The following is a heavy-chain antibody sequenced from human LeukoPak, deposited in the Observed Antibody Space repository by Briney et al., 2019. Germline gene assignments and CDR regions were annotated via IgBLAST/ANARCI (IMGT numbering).Heavy chain of an antibody. CDR1: GFTFSDYY. Sequence: GGSLRLSCAASGFTFSDYYMSWIRQAPGKGLEWVSYISSSGSTIYYADSVKGRFTISRDNAKNSLYLQMNSLRAEDTAVYYCAKDSDILTGYSFDYWGQGTLVTVSS. CDR2: ISSSGSTI. V-gene: IGHV3-11*01. J-gene: IGHJ4*02. CDR3: AKDSDILTGYSFDY. D-gene: IGHD3-9*01.